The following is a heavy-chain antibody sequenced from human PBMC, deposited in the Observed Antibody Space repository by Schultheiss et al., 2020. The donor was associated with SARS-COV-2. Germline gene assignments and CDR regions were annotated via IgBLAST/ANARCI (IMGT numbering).Heavy chain of an antibody. V-gene: IGHV4-39*01. CDR2: IYYSGST. CDR3: ARRGEMGATVGFDP. D-gene: IGHD1-26*01. CDR1: GGSISNGNW. Sequence: SETLSLTCAVSGGSISNGNWWSWVRQSPGKGLEWIGSIYYSGSTYYNPSLKSRVTISVDTSKNQFSLKLSSVTAADTAVYYCARRGEMGATVGFDPWGQGTLVTVSS. J-gene: IGHJ5*02.